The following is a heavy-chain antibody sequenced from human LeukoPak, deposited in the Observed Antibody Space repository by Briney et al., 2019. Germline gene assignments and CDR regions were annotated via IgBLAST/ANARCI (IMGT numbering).Heavy chain of an antibody. Sequence: GGSLRLSCAASGFTFSSYAMNWVRRAPGKGLEWVSTISGSGDNTYYADSVKGRFTISRDNSKNTLYLQMNSLKTEDTAVYYCTTCSSWYPRPGYWGQGTLVTVSS. V-gene: IGHV3-23*01. D-gene: IGHD6-13*01. CDR3: TTCSSWYPRPGY. CDR1: GFTFSSYA. J-gene: IGHJ4*02. CDR2: ISGSGDNT.